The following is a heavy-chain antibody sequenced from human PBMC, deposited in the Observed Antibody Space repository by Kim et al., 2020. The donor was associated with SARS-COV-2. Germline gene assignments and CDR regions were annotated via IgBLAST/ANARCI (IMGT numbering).Heavy chain of an antibody. CDR3: ARHAETFDP. Sequence: NSTPSHSGRVHISVDTSKDQFSLKLGSVTAADTAVYYCARHAETFDPWGQGTLVTVSS. J-gene: IGHJ5*02. V-gene: IGHV4-59*08.